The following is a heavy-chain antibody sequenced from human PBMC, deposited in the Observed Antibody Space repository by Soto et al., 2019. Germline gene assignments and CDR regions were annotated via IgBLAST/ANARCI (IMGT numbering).Heavy chain of an antibody. J-gene: IGHJ4*02. CDR2: VRTKSNNYAT. CDR1: GFTFSSSA. Sequence: PGGSLRLSCAASGFTFSSSALHWVRQASGRGLEWVGQVRTKSNNYATAYAASVRGRFTISRDDSQNTAYLQMNSLKTEDTAVYFCSWLSHFLDRSANAENHWGQGALVTVSS. D-gene: IGHD3-22*01. V-gene: IGHV3-73*01. CDR3: SWLSHFLDRSANAENH.